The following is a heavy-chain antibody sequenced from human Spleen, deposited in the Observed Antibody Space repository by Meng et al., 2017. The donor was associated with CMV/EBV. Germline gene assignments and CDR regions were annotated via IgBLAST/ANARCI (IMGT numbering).Heavy chain of an antibody. D-gene: IGHD3-22*01. J-gene: IGHJ4*02. Sequence: GESLKISCAASGFTFSSYWMSWVRQAPGKGLEWVANIKQDGSEKYYVDSVKGRFTISRDNARSSVYLQMNSLRAEDTAVYYCTRDPNSSGYMDYFDYWGQGALVTVSS. CDR1: GFTFSSYW. CDR2: IKQDGSEK. CDR3: TRDPNSSGYMDYFDY. V-gene: IGHV3-7*01.